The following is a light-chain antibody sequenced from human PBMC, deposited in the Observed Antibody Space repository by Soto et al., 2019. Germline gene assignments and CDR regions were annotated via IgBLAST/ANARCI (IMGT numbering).Light chain of an antibody. J-gene: IGKJ1*01. CDR1: QSISSW. V-gene: IGKV1-5*03. Sequence: DIQMTQSPSTLSASAGDRVTITCRASQSISSWLAWYQQKPGKAPKLLIYKASTLESGVPSRFSGSGSGTEFTLIINSLQPDDFATYYCQQYDSYPRTFGQGTKVEL. CDR3: QQYDSYPRT. CDR2: KAS.